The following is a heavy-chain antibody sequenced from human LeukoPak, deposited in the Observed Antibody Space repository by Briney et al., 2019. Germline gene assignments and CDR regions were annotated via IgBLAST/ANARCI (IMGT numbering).Heavy chain of an antibody. Sequence: SGTLSLTCAVSGDSITSYPYWWTWVRQPPGKGLEWIGEISHVGVTKYSPSLQSRVTIAADTSGNQVSLMLTSVTAADTAVYFCARAPPWALDYWGPGTLASVSS. J-gene: IGHJ4*02. CDR1: GDSITSYPYW. D-gene: IGHD7-27*01. CDR2: ISHVGVT. V-gene: IGHV4-4*02. CDR3: ARAPPWALDY.